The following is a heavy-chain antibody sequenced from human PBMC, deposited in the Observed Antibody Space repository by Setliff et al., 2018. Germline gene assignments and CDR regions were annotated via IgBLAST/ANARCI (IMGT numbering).Heavy chain of an antibody. Sequence: ASVKVSCKSSGYIFRSYGLSWVRQAPGQGLEWMGWISSYNGHTNYAPKVQGRVTMTTDTSTGTASMELRSLRSDDTAIYYCAISTLSICTGGNCPDAFDVWGQGTVVTVSS. CDR1: GYIFRSYG. J-gene: IGHJ3*01. CDR3: AISTLSICTGGNCPDAFDV. V-gene: IGHV1-18*01. D-gene: IGHD2-8*02. CDR2: ISSYNGHT.